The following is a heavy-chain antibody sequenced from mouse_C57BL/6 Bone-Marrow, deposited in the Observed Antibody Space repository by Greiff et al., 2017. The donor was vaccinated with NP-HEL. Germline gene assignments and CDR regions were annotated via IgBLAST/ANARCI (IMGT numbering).Heavy chain of an antibody. V-gene: IGHV8-12*01. D-gene: IGHD1-1*01. Sequence: QVTLKVSGPGILQSSQTLSLTCSFSGFSLSTSGMGVSWIRQPSGKGLEWLAHIYWDDDKRYNPSLKSRLTLSKDTSRNQVFLKITSVDTADTATYYCARRGYYYGSSGGFWYVDVWGTGTTVTVSS. J-gene: IGHJ1*03. CDR1: GFSLSTSGMG. CDR2: IYWDDDK. CDR3: ARRGYYYGSSGGFWYVDV.